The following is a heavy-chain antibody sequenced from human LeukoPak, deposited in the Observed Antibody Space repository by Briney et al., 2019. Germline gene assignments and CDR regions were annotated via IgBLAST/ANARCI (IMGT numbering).Heavy chain of an antibody. D-gene: IGHD3-22*01. V-gene: IGHV1-69*05. Sequence: SVKVSCKASGGTFSSYAISWVRQAPGQGLEWMGGIIPIFGTANYAQKFQGRVTITTDESTSTAYMELSSLRSGDTAVYYCARTISVVITTSAFDIWGQGTMVTVSS. CDR1: GGTFSSYA. J-gene: IGHJ3*02. CDR2: IIPIFGTA. CDR3: ARTISVVITTSAFDI.